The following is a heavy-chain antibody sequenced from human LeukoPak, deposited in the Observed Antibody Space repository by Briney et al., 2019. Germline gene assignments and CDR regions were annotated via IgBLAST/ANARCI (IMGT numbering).Heavy chain of an antibody. V-gene: IGHV3-23*01. CDR1: GFTFSSYA. CDR2: ISGSGGST. CDR3: AKKRGYYYYYMDV. J-gene: IGHJ6*03. Sequence: PGGSLRLSCAASGFTFSSYAMSWVRQAPGKGLEWVSAISGSGGSTYYADSVKGRLTISRDNSKNTLYLQMNSLRAEDTAVYYCAKKRGYYYYYMDVWGKGTTVTVSS.